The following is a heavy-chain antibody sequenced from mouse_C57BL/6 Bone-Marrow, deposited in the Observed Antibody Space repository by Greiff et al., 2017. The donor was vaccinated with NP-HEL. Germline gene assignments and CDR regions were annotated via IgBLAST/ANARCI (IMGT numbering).Heavy chain of an antibody. D-gene: IGHD2-4*01. CDR3: ASLYYDYEAWFAD. CDR2: INPNNGGT. CDR1: GYTFTDYY. V-gene: IGHV1-26*01. Sequence: EVQLQQSGPELVKPGASVKISCKASGYTFTDYYMNWVKQSHGKSLEWIGDINPNNGGTSYNQKFKGKATLTVDKSSSTAYMELRSLTSEDSAVYYCASLYYDYEAWFADWGQGTLVTVSA. J-gene: IGHJ3*01.